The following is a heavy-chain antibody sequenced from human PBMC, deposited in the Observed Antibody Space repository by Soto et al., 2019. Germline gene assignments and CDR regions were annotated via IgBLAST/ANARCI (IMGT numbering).Heavy chain of an antibody. J-gene: IGHJ5*02. D-gene: IGHD3-22*01. Sequence: QVQLQESGPGLVKPSQTLSLTCTVSGGAISSGGYYWSWIRQHPGKGLEWIGYIYYSGSTYYNPSLKSLVTIAVGTSKNQFSLKLGSVTAAATAVYYCASRNYYDSSGYYSWFDPWGQGTLVTVSS. CDR2: IYYSGST. CDR3: ASRNYYDSSGYYSWFDP. V-gene: IGHV4-31*01. CDR1: GGAISSGGYY.